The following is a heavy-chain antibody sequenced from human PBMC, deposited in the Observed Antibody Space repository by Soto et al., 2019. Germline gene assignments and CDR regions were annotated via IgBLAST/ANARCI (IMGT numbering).Heavy chain of an antibody. J-gene: IGHJ4*02. D-gene: IGHD3-22*01. CDR3: ASDYDSGGYIGY. CDR1: GGSISTADYY. Sequence: QVQLHESGPGLVRPSQTLSLTCNVSGGSISTADYYWSWIRQPPGKGLEWIGYIYYRGSTYYNPSLERRVAISIDKSKNQFSLNLTSVTAADAAVYYCASDYDSGGYIGYWGQGTLVTVSS. V-gene: IGHV4-30-4*01. CDR2: IYYRGST.